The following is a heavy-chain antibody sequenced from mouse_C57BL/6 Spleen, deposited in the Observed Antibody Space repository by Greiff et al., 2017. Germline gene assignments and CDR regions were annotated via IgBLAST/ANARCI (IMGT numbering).Heavy chain of an antibody. CDR1: GFTFSDYY. CDR2: INFDGSST. V-gene: IGHV5-16*01. J-gene: IGHJ1*03. Sequence: EVQLVESEGGLVQPGSSMKLSCTASGFTFSDYYMAWVSQVPEKGLEWVANINFDGSSTHYQDSLKSRFIISRDNAKNILYLQMSSLKSEDTATYYCARERGRDWYFDVWGTGTTVTVSS. CDR3: ARERGRDWYFDV.